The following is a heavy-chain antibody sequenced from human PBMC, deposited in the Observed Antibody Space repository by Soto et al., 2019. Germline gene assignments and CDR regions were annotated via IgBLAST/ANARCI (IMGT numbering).Heavy chain of an antibody. CDR1: GFTFSSYW. CDR3: ARRGEYSSGWRHEPPHLLSHHSSSSLMHV. CDR2: IKQDGSEK. J-gene: IGHJ6*01. D-gene: IGHD6-19*01. V-gene: IGHV3-7*03. Sequence: GGSLRLSCAASGFTFSSYWMSWVRQAPGKGMEWVANIKQDGSEKYYVDSVKGRFTISRDNAKNSLYLQMNSLRAEDTAVYHCARRGEYSSGWRHEPPHLLSHHSSSSLMHVSGHGPTVTGSS.